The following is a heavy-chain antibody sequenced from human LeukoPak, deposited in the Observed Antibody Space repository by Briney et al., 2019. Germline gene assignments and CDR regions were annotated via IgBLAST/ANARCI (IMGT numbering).Heavy chain of an antibody. V-gene: IGHV5-51*01. Sequence: GESLKISCKGSGYSFTSYWIGWVRQMPGKGPEWMGIIYPGDSDTRYSPSFQGQVTISADKSISTAYLQWSSLKASDTAMYYCARAYYDILTGYYSIQYYFDYWGQGTLVTVSS. CDR2: IYPGDSDT. D-gene: IGHD3-9*01. J-gene: IGHJ4*02. CDR1: GYSFTSYW. CDR3: ARAYYDILTGYYSIQYYFDY.